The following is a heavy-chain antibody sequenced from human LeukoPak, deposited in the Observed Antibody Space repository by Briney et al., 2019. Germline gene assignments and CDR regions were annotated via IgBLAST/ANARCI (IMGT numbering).Heavy chain of an antibody. CDR1: GFTFSDYA. CDR3: AKDFRCDW. J-gene: IGHJ4*02. D-gene: IGHD2-21*01. V-gene: IGHV3-23*01. Sequence: GGSLRLSCAASGFTFSDYAMTWVCQAPGRGLEWVSAIGIRSLTPTYAQSVKGRFTISRDDSKSTLYLQMNSLRAEDTAIYYCAKDFRCDWWGQGTLVTVSS. CDR2: IGIRSLTP.